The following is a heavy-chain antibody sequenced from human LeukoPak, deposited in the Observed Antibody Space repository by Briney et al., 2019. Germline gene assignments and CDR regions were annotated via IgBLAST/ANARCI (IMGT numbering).Heavy chain of an antibody. CDR1: GGTFSSYA. D-gene: IGHD3-3*01. CDR2: IIPIFGTA. Sequence: EASVKVSCRASGGTFSSYAISWVRQAPGQGLEWMGGIIPIFGTANYAQKFQGRVTITADESTSTAYMELSSLRSDDTAVYYCAREPIRFYNWFDPWGQGTLVTVSS. CDR3: AREPIRFYNWFDP. V-gene: IGHV1-69*01. J-gene: IGHJ5*02.